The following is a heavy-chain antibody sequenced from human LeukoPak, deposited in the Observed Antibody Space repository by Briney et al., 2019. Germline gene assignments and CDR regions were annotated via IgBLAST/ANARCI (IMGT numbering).Heavy chain of an antibody. CDR1: GFTFDDYA. J-gene: IGHJ4*02. CDR2: ISWNSGSI. CDR3: AKDKVAARRYYFDY. V-gene: IGHV3-9*01. D-gene: IGHD6-6*01. Sequence: HPGRSLRLSCAASGFTFDDYAMPWVRQAPGKGLEWVSGISWNSGSIGYADSVKGRFTISRDNAKNSLYLQMNSLRAEDTALYYCAKDKVAARRYYFDYWGQGTLVTVSS.